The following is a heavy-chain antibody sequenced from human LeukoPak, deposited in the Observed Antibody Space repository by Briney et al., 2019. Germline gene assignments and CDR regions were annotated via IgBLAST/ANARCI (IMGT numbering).Heavy chain of an antibody. J-gene: IGHJ6*02. CDR1: GYTFTSYG. CDR3: AREVSRDYGDPSYYGMDV. V-gene: IGHV1-18*01. CDR2: ISAYNGNT. Sequence: ASVKVSCKASGYTFTSYGISWVRQAPGQGLEWMGWISAYNGNTNYAQKLQGRVTMTTDTSTSTAYMGLRSLRSDDTAVYYCAREVSRDYGDPSYYGMDVWGQGTTVTVSS. D-gene: IGHD4-17*01.